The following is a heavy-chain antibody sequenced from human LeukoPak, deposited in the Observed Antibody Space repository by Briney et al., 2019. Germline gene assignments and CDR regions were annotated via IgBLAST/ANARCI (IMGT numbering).Heavy chain of an antibody. CDR1: GYTFSAYY. CDR3: AIDIAAAGSFH. CDR2: INPNSGGT. J-gene: IGHJ4*02. Sequence: ASVTVSCTASGYTFSAYYMHWVRQAPGQGLEWMGWINPNSGGTNYAQKFQGRVTMTRDTSISTAYMELSRLRSDDTAVYYCAIDIAAAGSFHWGQGTLVTVSS. D-gene: IGHD6-13*01. V-gene: IGHV1-2*02.